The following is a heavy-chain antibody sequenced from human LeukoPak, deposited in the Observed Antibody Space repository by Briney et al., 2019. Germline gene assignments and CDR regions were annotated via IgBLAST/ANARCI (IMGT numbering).Heavy chain of an antibody. V-gene: IGHV1-69*13. CDR2: IIPIFGTA. Sequence: SVKVSCKASGGTFSSYAISWVRQAPGQGLEWMGGIIPIFGTANYAQKFQGRVTITADESTSTAYMELSSLRSEDTAVYYCASRSSTSSPPYYYYGMDVWGQGTTVTVSS. CDR3: ASRSSTSSPPYYYYGMDV. CDR1: GGTFSSYA. J-gene: IGHJ6*02. D-gene: IGHD2-2*01.